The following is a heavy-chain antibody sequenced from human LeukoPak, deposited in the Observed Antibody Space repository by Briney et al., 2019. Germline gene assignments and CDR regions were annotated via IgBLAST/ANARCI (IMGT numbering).Heavy chain of an antibody. V-gene: IGHV3-23*01. Sequence: AGGSLGLSCVASGFTFSNYAMSWVRQAPGKGLEWVSAISGSGTITYYADSVKGRFTISRDNSKNTQYLQLNSLRAEDTAVYYCANGDFSSGYSDYWGQGTLVTVSS. D-gene: IGHD3-3*01. CDR3: ANGDFSSGYSDY. CDR1: GFTFSNYA. CDR2: ISGSGTIT. J-gene: IGHJ4*02.